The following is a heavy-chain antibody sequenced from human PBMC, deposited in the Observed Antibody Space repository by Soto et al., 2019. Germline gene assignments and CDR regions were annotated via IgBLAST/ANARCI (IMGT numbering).Heavy chain of an antibody. CDR3: AAGVSMGGRPGFFHH. J-gene: IGHJ1*01. V-gene: IGHV1-69*17. CDR2: ITPMSGIT. Sequence: QVQLVQSGAEVKKPGSSVKVSCKASGGTFRRDVVSWVRQAPGQGLEWLGGITPMSGITDYAQKFQGRVTISADKATGTAYYEVSSLPFDDEAVYYCAAGVSMGGRPGFFHHWGQGSLVTVSS. CDR1: GGTFRRDV. D-gene: IGHD1-26*01.